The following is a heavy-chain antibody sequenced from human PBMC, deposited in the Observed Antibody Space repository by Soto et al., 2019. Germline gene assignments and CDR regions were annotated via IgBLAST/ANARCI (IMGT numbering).Heavy chain of an antibody. Sequence: GESLKISCKGSGYSFTSYWIGWVRQMPGKGLEWIGIIYPGDSDTRYSPSFQGQVTISADTTNSTAYLQWSSLKASDAAMYYCARQPKLSVGYYFYCFDVWGQGTLVTVSS. V-gene: IGHV5-51*01. CDR2: IYPGDSDT. CDR1: GYSFTSYW. J-gene: IGHJ4*02. CDR3: ARQPKLSVGYYFYCFDV. D-gene: IGHD3-22*01.